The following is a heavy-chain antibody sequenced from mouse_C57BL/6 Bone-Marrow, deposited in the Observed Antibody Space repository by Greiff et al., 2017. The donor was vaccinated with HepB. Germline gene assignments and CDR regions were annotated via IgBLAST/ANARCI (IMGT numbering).Heavy chain of an antibody. D-gene: IGHD1-1*01. CDR2: IRSKSNNYAT. Sequence: DVKLVESGGGLVQPKGSLKLSCAASGFSFNTYAMNWVRQAPGKGLEWVARIRSKSNNYATYYADSVKDRFTISRDDSESMLYLQMNNLKTEDTAMYYCVRNYGSYYFDYWGQGTTLTVSS. CDR1: GFSFNTYA. V-gene: IGHV10-1*01. CDR3: VRNYGSYYFDY. J-gene: IGHJ2*01.